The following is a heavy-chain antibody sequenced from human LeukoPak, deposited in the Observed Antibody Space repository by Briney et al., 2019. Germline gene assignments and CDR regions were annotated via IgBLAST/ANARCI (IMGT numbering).Heavy chain of an antibody. CDR1: GGSISSGGYY. Sequence: RASQTLSLTCTVSGGSISSGGYYWSWIRQHPGKGLEWIGYIYYSGSTYYNPSLKSRVTISVDTPKNQFSLKLSSVTAADTAVYYCARVGDTYYWYFDLWGRGTLVTVSS. D-gene: IGHD2/OR15-2a*01. J-gene: IGHJ2*01. V-gene: IGHV4-31*03. CDR3: ARVGDTYYWYFDL. CDR2: IYYSGST.